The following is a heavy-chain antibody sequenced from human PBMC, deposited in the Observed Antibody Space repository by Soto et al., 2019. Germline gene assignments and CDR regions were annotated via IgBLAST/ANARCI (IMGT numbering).Heavy chain of an antibody. CDR3: AIVYGDYGPGVGVFDI. CDR1: GYTFTSYA. CDR2: INAGNGNT. Sequence: ASVKVSCKASGYTFTSYAMHWVRQAPGQRLEWMGWINAGNGNTKYSQKFQGRVTITRDTSASTAYMELSSLRSEDTAVYYCAIVYGDYGPGVGVFDIWGQGTMVTVSS. D-gene: IGHD4-17*01. V-gene: IGHV1-3*01. J-gene: IGHJ3*02.